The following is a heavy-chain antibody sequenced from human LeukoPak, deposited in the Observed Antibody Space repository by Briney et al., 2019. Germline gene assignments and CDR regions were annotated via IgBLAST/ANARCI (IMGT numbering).Heavy chain of an antibody. CDR1: GFTFSSYG. Sequence: GGSLRLSCAASGFTFSSYGMNWVRQAPGKGLEWVAAISAGGAVTVYADSVKGRFTISRDNSKNTLYLQMNSLRAEDTAVYYCAPRGAARNFDYWGQGTLVTVSS. J-gene: IGHJ4*02. CDR3: APRGAARNFDY. V-gene: IGHV3-23*01. CDR2: ISAGGAVT. D-gene: IGHD6-6*01.